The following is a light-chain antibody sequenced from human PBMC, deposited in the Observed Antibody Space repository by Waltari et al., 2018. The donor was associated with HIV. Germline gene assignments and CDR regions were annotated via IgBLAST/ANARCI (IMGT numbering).Light chain of an antibody. J-gene: IGLJ2*01. V-gene: IGLV1-47*01. CDR1: SSNVRNNY. CDR3: AAWDDRLSGRL. Sequence: QSVLAQPRSVSGTPGQRVNIPCSGSSSNVRNNYVYWYQQVPGVAPKLLVYRRNQRPAGVPDRVAGSKSGASASRAISGLRTEEEAEYYCAAWDDRLSGRLFGGGTKVTVL. CDR2: RRN.